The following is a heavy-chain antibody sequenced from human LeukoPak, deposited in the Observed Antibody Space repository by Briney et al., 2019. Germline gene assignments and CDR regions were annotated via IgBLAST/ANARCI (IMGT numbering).Heavy chain of an antibody. CDR2: IWYDGSFE. Sequence: GGSLRLSCAASGFTFSSYGVHWVRQAPGKGLEWVAAIWYDGSFEYYADSVKGRFTISRDNPKSTLYLQMNSLRDEDTAIYYCARAGGFGELFPLDFWGQGTLVTVSS. CDR3: ARAGGFGELFPLDF. D-gene: IGHD3-10*01. V-gene: IGHV3-33*01. J-gene: IGHJ4*02. CDR1: GFTFSSYG.